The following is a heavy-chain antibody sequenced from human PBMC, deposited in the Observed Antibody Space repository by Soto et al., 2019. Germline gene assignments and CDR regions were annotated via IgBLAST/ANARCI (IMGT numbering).Heavy chain of an antibody. J-gene: IGHJ5*02. V-gene: IGHV1-69*02. Sequence: QVQLVQSGAEVKKPGSSVKVSCKASGGTFSSYTISWVRQAPGQGLEWMGRIIPIPGIANYAQKFQGRVTITADKSTSTAYMELSSLRSEDTAVYYCARANVAAAGPWFDPWGQGTLVTVSS. CDR1: GGTFSSYT. CDR2: IIPIPGIA. D-gene: IGHD6-13*01. CDR3: ARANVAAAGPWFDP.